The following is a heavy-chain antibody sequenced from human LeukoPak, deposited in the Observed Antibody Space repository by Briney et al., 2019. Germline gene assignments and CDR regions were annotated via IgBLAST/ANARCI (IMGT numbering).Heavy chain of an antibody. Sequence: PGGSLRLSCAASGFTLSSFAMNWVRQAPGKGLEWVSAISGSGGSTFYADSVKGRFTISRDNAKSILYLQMNNLRAEDTAMYFCARGGVNPVDHWGQGTLVTVSS. CDR3: ARGGVNPVDH. CDR1: GFTLSSFA. D-gene: IGHD1-14*01. V-gene: IGHV3-23*01. J-gene: IGHJ4*02. CDR2: ISGSGGST.